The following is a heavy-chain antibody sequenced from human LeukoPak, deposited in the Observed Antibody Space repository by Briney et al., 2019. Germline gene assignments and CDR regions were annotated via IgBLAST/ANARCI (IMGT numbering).Heavy chain of an antibody. CDR3: ARNIQRYCSGGSCYSNWYFDL. Sequence: GESLKISCKGSEYSFTSHWIGWVRQIPGKGLEWMGVIYPGDSDTRYSPSFQGQVTISADKSISTAYLQWNSLKASDTAMYYCARNIQRYCSGGSCYSNWYFDLWGRGTLVTVPS. D-gene: IGHD2-15*01. CDR1: EYSFTSHW. J-gene: IGHJ2*01. V-gene: IGHV5-51*01. CDR2: IYPGDSDT.